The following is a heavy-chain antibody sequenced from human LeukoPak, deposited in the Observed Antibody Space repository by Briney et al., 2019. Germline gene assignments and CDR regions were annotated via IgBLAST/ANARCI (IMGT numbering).Heavy chain of an antibody. CDR3: ARVGYSSGWYAWYFDL. Sequence: SETLSLTCAVYGGSFSGYYWSWIRQPPGKGLEWIGEINHSGSTNYNPPLKSRVTISVDTSKNQFSLKLSSVTAADTAVYYCARVGYSSGWYAWYFDLWGRGTLVTVSS. CDR2: INHSGST. J-gene: IGHJ2*01. V-gene: IGHV4-34*01. D-gene: IGHD6-19*01. CDR1: GGSFSGYY.